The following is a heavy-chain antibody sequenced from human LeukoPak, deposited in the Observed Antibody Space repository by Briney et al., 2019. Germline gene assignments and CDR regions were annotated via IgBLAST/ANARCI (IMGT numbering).Heavy chain of an antibody. CDR2: INSDGSST. J-gene: IGHJ5*02. CDR3: ARDGYYYGSGSRHGYNWFDP. CDR1: GFAFSSYW. V-gene: IGHV3-74*01. Sequence: PGGSLRLSCAASGFAFSSYWMHWVRHAPGKGLVWVSRINSDGSSTSYADSVKGRFTISRDNAKNTLYLQMNSLRAEDTVVYYCARDGYYYGSGSRHGYNWFDPWGQGTLVTVSS. D-gene: IGHD3-10*01.